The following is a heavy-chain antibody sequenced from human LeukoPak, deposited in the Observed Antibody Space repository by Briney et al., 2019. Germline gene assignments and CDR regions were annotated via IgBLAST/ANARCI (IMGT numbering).Heavy chain of an antibody. V-gene: IGHV3-23*01. J-gene: IGHJ3*02. D-gene: IGHD3-22*01. Sequence: GGSLRLSCAASAFTFRVYAMSWVRQAPGKGLEWVSLISGSGGSTYYSDSVKGRFTISRDNSKNTLYLQMNSLRAEDTAVYYCAKDAGGRNDYYDSSGYFSVLPYYDGFDIWGQGTMVTVSS. CDR2: ISGSGGST. CDR1: AFTFRVYA. CDR3: AKDAGGRNDYYDSSGYFSVLPYYDGFDI.